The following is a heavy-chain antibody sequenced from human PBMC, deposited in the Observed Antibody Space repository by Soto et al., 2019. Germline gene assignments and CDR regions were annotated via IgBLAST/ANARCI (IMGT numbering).Heavy chain of an antibody. Sequence: ASVKVSCQASGYTFTSYDINWVRQATGQGLEWMGWMNPNSGNTGYAQKFQGRVTMTRNTSISTAYVELSSLRAEDTALYLCAKGTEYGVVLMSTFDYWGQGTLVTVSS. CDR3: AKGTEYGVVLMSTFDY. V-gene: IGHV1-8*01. CDR1: GYTFTSYD. J-gene: IGHJ4*02. CDR2: MNPNSGNT. D-gene: IGHD3-3*01.